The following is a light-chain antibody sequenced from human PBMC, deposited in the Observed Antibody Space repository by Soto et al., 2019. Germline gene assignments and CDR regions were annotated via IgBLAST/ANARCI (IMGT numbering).Light chain of an antibody. V-gene: IGLV1-40*01. Sequence: QSVLTQPPSVSGAPGQRVTISCTGSSSNIGAGYDVHWYQQLPGTAPKLLIYGNSNRPSGVPDRFSGSKSGTSASLAITGLQAEDEADYYCQSYDSSLSGSKFGGGTKLIVL. CDR1: SSNIGAGYD. CDR2: GNS. CDR3: QSYDSSLSGSK. J-gene: IGLJ2*01.